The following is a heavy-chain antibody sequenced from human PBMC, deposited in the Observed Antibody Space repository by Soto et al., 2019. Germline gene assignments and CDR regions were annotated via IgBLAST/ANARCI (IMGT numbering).Heavy chain of an antibody. J-gene: IGHJ6*02. CDR3: ARSGVGYCSGGSCSIHYYYYGMDV. Sequence: QVQLVQSGAEVKKPGSSVKVSCKASGGTFSSYAISWVRQAPGQGLEWMGGIIPIFGTANYAQKFQGRVTITADESTSTAYRELSSLRSEDTAVYYCARSGVGYCSGGSCSIHYYYYGMDVWGQGTTVTVSS. CDR2: IIPIFGTA. D-gene: IGHD2-15*01. CDR1: GGTFSSYA. V-gene: IGHV1-69*12.